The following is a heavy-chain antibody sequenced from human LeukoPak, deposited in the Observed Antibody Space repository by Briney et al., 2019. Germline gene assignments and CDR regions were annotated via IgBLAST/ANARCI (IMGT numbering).Heavy chain of an antibody. D-gene: IGHD6-25*01. J-gene: IGHJ3*01. CDR2: IYFTGTT. V-gene: IGHV4-31*11. Sequence: SETLSLTCAVSNGSISRGAHYWTWVRQRPGKGLEWIGHIYFTGTTYYNPALKGRATISIDTSKDHFSLSLTSVTAADTAVYYCARDYSDDSSGYYLWGQGTMVTVS. CDR1: NGSISRGAHY. CDR3: ARDYSDDSSGYYL.